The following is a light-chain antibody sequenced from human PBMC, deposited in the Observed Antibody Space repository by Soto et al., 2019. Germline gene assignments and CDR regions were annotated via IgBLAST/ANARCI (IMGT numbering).Light chain of an antibody. V-gene: IGKV3-20*01. J-gene: IGKJ4*01. CDR1: QSVGSNY. CDR2: GAS. Sequence: EIVLTQSPGTLSLSPGERATLYCRASQSVGSNYLAWYQQKPGQAPRILIFGASGRATGIPDRFSGSGSGTDFTLTISRLEPEDFAVYYCQQYGSSPLTFGGGTKVDIK. CDR3: QQYGSSPLT.